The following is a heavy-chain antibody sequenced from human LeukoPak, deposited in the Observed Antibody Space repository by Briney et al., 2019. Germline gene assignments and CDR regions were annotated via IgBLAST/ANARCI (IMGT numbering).Heavy chain of an antibody. CDR2: IYPSGNT. Sequence: PSETLSLTCSVSGGSFSSYFWSWVRQPAGKGLEWIGRIYPSGNTNYNPSLKSRVTLSVDTSKTQFSLKLSSVTAADTAVYYCASVRKGYCSSTSCYAKGYYYYYMDVWGKGTTVTISS. J-gene: IGHJ6*03. V-gene: IGHV4-4*07. CDR3: ASVRKGYCSSTSCYAKGYYYYYMDV. D-gene: IGHD2-2*01. CDR1: GGSFSSYF.